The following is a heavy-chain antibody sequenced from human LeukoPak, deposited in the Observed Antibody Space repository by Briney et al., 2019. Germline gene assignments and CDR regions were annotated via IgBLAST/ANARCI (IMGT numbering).Heavy chain of an antibody. CDR1: GSSISSGSYY. CDR3: AVEGTSEDY. Sequence: ASETLSLTCTVSGSSISSGSYYWGWIRQPPGKGLEWIGSIYYSGTTYYNPSLKSRVTISVDTSKNKFSLKLSSLTAADTAVYYCAVEGTSEDYWGQGTLVTVSS. CDR2: IYYSGTT. J-gene: IGHJ4*02. D-gene: IGHD1-1*01. V-gene: IGHV4-39*07.